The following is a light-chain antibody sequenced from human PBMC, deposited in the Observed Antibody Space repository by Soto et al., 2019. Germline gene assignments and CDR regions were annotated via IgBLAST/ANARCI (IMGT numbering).Light chain of an antibody. J-gene: IGKJ4*01. CDR3: QQYGSSPLT. Sequence: EIVLTRSPGTLSLSPGERATLSCRASQSVSSSYLAWYQQKPGQAPRLLIYGASSRATDIPDRFSGSGSGTDFTLTISRLEPEDFAVYYCQQYGSSPLTFGGGTKVDIK. V-gene: IGKV3-20*01. CDR1: QSVSSSY. CDR2: GAS.